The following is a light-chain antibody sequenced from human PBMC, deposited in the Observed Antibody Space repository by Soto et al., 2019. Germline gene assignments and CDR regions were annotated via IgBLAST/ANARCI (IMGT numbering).Light chain of an antibody. V-gene: IGKV3D-20*02. Sequence: EIVLTQSPCTLSLSLGERATLSCRASQSVSRSYLACYQQKPAQAPSPLLYDASTKATGIPARFSGSGSGTDLTLTISSLEPEDFAVYYCQQRSNWPPAFGQGTRLEIK. CDR1: QSVSRSY. CDR2: DAS. CDR3: QQRSNWPPA. J-gene: IGKJ5*01.